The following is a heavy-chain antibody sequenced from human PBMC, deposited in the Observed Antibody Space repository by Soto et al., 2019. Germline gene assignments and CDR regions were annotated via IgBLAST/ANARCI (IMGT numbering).Heavy chain of an antibody. V-gene: IGHV4-59*08. CDR3: ARRGARYCSGGSCYRHAFDI. D-gene: IGHD2-15*01. J-gene: IGHJ3*02. Sequence: QVQLQESGPGLVKPSETLSLTCTVSGGSISSYYWSWIRQPPGKGLEWIGYIYYSGSTNYNPSLKRRVTISVDTSKNQFSLKLSSVTAADTAVYYCARRGARYCSGGSCYRHAFDIWGQGTMVTVSS. CDR1: GGSISSYY. CDR2: IYYSGST.